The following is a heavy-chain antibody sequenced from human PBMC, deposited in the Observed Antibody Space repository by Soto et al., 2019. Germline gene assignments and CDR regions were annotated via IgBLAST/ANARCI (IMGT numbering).Heavy chain of an antibody. CDR3: AKVPGGWLINWFDP. CDR1: GFTFSSYA. Sequence: GGSLRLSCAASGFTFSSYAMSWVRQAPGKGLEWVSAISGSGGSTYYADSVKGRFTISRANSKNTLYLQMNSLRAEDTAVYYCAKVPGGWLINWFDPWGQGTLVTVSS. V-gene: IGHV3-23*01. CDR2: ISGSGGST. D-gene: IGHD6-19*01. J-gene: IGHJ5*02.